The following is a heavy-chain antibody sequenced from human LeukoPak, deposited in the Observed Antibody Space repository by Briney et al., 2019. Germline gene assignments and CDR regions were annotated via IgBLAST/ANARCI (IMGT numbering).Heavy chain of an antibody. Sequence: GGSLRLSCVASGFQFSSFAMSWVRQAPGRGLQWVSAIRTVGDDPSYADSVRGRFTISRDNSKNTLYLQMDSLRVEDTAVYYCARDKYGGTDYWGQGTLVTVSS. J-gene: IGHJ4*02. CDR1: GFQFSSFA. V-gene: IGHV3-23*01. CDR3: ARDKYGGTDY. CDR2: IRTVGDDP. D-gene: IGHD2-8*01.